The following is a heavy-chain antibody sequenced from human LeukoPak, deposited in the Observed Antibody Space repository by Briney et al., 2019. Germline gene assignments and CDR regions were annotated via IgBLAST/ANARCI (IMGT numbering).Heavy chain of an antibody. J-gene: IGHJ4*02. CDR2: IKQDGSER. CDR3: ARGYCSGGHCDAFDY. D-gene: IGHD2-15*01. V-gene: IGHV3-7*01. Sequence: PGGSLRLSCAASGFTFSSYWMSWVRQAPGKGLEWVANIKQDGSERYYVDSVKGRFTISRDNAKNSLYLQMNSLRAEDTYVYYCARGYCSGGHCDAFDYWGQGTLVTVSS. CDR1: GFTFSSYW.